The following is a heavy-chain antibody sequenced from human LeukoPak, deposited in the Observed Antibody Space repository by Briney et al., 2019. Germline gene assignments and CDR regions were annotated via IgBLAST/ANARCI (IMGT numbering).Heavy chain of an antibody. CDR3: ARELNYDSSGYYFDY. Sequence: ASVKVSCKPSGYTFTVYFMHWVRQAPGQGLEWMGWINPNSGGTNYAQKFQGRVTMTRDTSISTAYMELSRLRSDDTAVYYCARELNYDSSGYYFDYWGQGTLVTVSS. CDR1: GYTFTVYF. V-gene: IGHV1-2*02. D-gene: IGHD3-22*01. CDR2: INPNSGGT. J-gene: IGHJ4*02.